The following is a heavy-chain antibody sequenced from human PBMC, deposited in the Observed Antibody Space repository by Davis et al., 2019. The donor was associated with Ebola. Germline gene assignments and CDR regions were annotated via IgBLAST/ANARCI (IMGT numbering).Heavy chain of an antibody. CDR1: GFTFSSYG. J-gene: IGHJ3*02. V-gene: IGHV3-30*18. D-gene: IGHD2-8*02. CDR2: ISYDGSNK. CDR3: VKTRSNWWNDALEI. Sequence: GESLKISCAASGFTFSSYGMHWVRQAPGKGLEWVAVISYDGSNKYYADSVKGRFTISRDNSKNTLYLQMNSLRPEDTAVYYCVKTRSNWWNDALEIWGRGTMVIVSS.